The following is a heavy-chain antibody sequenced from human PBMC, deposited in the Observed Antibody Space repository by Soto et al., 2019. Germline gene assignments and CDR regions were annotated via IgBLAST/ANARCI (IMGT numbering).Heavy chain of an antibody. D-gene: IGHD3-3*01. V-gene: IGHV1-69*06. CDR2: IIPIFGTA. J-gene: IGHJ6*02. CDR3: ARVPRITIFGYYYYGMDV. CDR1: GGTFSSYA. Sequence: AASVKVSCKASGGTFSSYAISWVRQAPGQGLEWMGGIIPIFGTANYAQKFQGRVTITADKSTSTAYMELSSLRSEDTAVYYCARVPRITIFGYYYYGMDVWGQGTTVTVSS.